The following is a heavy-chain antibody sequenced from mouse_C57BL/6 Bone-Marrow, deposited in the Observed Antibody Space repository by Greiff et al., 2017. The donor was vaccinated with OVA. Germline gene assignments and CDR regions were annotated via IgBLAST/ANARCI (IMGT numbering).Heavy chain of an antibody. CDR1: GYTFTDYE. V-gene: IGHV1-15*01. J-gene: IGHJ4*01. CDR3: TSALYYGSSYEDAMDY. CDR2: IDPETGGT. Sequence: QVQLQQSGAELVRPGASVTLSCKASGYTFTDYEMHWVKQTPVHGLEWIGAIDPETGGTAYNQKFKGKAILTADKSSSTAYMELRSLTSEDSAVYYCTSALYYGSSYEDAMDYWGQGTSVTVSS. D-gene: IGHD1-1*01.